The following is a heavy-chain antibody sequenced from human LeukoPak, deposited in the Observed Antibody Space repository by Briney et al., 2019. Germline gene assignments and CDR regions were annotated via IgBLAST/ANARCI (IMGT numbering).Heavy chain of an antibody. CDR1: GFTFSSYS. CDR2: ISSSSSYI. CDR3: ARGPIFGVVRYFDY. D-gene: IGHD3-3*01. Sequence: GGSLRLSCAASGFTFSSYSMNWVRQAPGKGLEWVSSISSSSSYIYYAGSVKGRFTISRDNAKNSLYLQMNSLRAEDTAVYYCARGPIFGVVRYFDYWGQGTLVTVSS. V-gene: IGHV3-21*01. J-gene: IGHJ4*02.